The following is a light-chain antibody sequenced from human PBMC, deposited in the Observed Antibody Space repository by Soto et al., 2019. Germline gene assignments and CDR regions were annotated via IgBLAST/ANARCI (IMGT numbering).Light chain of an antibody. CDR2: DAS. Sequence: ESVLTQSPATLSLSPGERATLSCRASPSVSNSLAWYQHKPGQAPRLLIYDASNRATGVPTRFSGSGSGTEFILTISSLQSEDFAFYYCQQYDDWPWTFGQGTKVDIK. CDR3: QQYDDWPWT. CDR1: PSVSNS. J-gene: IGKJ1*01. V-gene: IGKV3-11*01.